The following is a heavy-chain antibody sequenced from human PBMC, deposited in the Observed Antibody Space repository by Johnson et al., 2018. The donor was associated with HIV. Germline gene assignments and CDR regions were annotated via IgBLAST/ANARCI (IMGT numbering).Heavy chain of an antibody. CDR1: GFTVSSNY. CDR3: AKDCVGVWWSRAFDI. Sequence: QVQLVESGGGLVQPGGSLRLSCAASGFTVSSNYMSWIRQAPGKGLEWVSYISSSGSTIYYADSVKGRFTISRDNSKNTLYLQMNSLRAEDTAVYYCAKDCVGVWWSRAFDIWGQGTMVTVSS. J-gene: IGHJ3*02. CDR2: ISSSGSTI. D-gene: IGHD2-21*01. V-gene: IGHV3-11*01.